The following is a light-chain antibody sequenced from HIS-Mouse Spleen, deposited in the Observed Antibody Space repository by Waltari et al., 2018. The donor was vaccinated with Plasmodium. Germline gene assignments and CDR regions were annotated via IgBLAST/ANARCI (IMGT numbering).Light chain of an antibody. V-gene: IGKV3-15*01. CDR2: GAS. J-gene: IGKJ3*01. CDR1: QSVSSN. Sequence: EIVMTQSPATLSVSPGERATLSCKTSQSVSSNLAWYQQKPGHAPRLLIYGASTRATCIPARFSGSGSGTEFTLTISSLQSEDFAVYYCQQYNNWSFTFGPGTKVDIK. CDR3: QQYNNWSFT.